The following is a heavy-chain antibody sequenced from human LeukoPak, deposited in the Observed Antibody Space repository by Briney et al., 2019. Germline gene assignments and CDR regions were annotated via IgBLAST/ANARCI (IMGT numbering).Heavy chain of an antibody. CDR2: ISYDGSNK. D-gene: IGHD6-19*01. CDR3: AKGGWSFDY. Sequence: GGSLRLSCAASGFTFSSYGMPWVRQAPGKGLEWVAVISYDGSNKYYADSVKGRFTISRDNSKNTLYLQMNSLRAEDTAVYYCAKGGWSFDYWGQGTLVTVSS. CDR1: GFTFSSYG. J-gene: IGHJ4*02. V-gene: IGHV3-30*18.